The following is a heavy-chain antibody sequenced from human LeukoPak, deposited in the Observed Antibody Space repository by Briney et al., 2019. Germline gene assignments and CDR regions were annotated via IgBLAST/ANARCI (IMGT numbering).Heavy chain of an antibody. D-gene: IGHD1-14*01. CDR2: IYYSGST. V-gene: IGHV4-39*01. Sequence: SETLSLTCTVSGGSISSSSYYWGWIRQPPGKGLEWIGSIYYSGSTYYNPSLKSRVTISVDTSKNQFSLKLSSVTAADTAVYYCARGTHWYFDLWGRGTLVTVSS. J-gene: IGHJ2*01. CDR3: ARGTHWYFDL. CDR1: GGSISSSSYY.